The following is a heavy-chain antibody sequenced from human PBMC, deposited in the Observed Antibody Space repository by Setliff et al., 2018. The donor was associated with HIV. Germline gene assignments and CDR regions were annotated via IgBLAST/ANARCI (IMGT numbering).Heavy chain of an antibody. J-gene: IGHJ4*02. D-gene: IGHD1-26*01. CDR1: GFTASTYY. CDR3: ARDATRGGDFDY. V-gene: IGHV3-66*02. CDR2: IYSDGST. Sequence: GGSLRLSCAASGFTASTYYMSWVRQAPGKGLELVSTIYSDGSTYHADSVNGRFTLSRDISENALYLQIDSLRPEDTAVYYCARDATRGGDFDYWGQGILVTVSS.